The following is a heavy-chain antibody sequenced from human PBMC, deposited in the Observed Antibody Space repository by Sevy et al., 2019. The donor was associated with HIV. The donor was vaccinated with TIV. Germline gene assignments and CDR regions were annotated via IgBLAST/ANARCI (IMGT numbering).Heavy chain of an antibody. CDR2: MNPNSGNT. CDR3: ARSGVVVPAAMKEIDYYYGMDV. Sequence: ASVKVSCKASGYTFTSYDINWVRQATGQGLAWMGWMNPNSGNTGYAQKFQGRVTMTRNTSISTAYMELSSLRSEDTAVYYCARSGVVVPAAMKEIDYYYGMDVWGQGTTVTVSS. CDR1: GYTFTSYD. V-gene: IGHV1-8*01. D-gene: IGHD2-2*01. J-gene: IGHJ6*02.